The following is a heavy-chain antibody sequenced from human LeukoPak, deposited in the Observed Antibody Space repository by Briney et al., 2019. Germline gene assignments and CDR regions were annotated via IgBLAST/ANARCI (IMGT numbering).Heavy chain of an antibody. CDR2: IRSNGDTA. CDR3: AKGQELDDGVFDS. V-gene: IGHV3-23*01. D-gene: IGHD1-1*01. Sequence: GGSLRLSCAASGFTFSRIAMTWVRQAPGKGLEWVSTIRSNGDTAYNADSVRGRFAISRDNSKNALFLQMNSLRVEDTAVYYCAKGQELDDGVFDSWGQGTLVTVSS. J-gene: IGHJ4*02. CDR1: GFTFSRIA.